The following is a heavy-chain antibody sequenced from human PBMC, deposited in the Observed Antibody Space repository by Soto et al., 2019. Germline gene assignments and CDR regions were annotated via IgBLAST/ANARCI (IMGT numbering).Heavy chain of an antibody. CDR2: LNPNSGGT. V-gene: IGHV1-2*02. CDR1: GCTFTGYY. CDR3: SPRRAARPFDY. Sequence: ASVKVSCKASGCTFTGYYMYWVRQAPGQGLEWMGWLNPNSGGTNYAQKFNGRVTMTRDTSISTAYMELSRLRSDDTAVYYCSPRRAARPFDYWGQGTLVPVSS. D-gene: IGHD6-6*01. J-gene: IGHJ4*02.